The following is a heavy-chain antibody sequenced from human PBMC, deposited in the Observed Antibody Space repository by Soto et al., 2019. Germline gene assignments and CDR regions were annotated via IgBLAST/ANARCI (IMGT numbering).Heavy chain of an antibody. CDR2: IYYSGST. Sequence: QVQLQESGPGLVKPSQTLSLTCTVSGGSISSGGYYWSWIRQHPGKGLEWIGYIYYSGSTYYNPSLKSRVTISVDTSKNQFSLKLSSVTAADTAVYYCARDGIGPAAMRYGMDGWGQGTTVTVSS. J-gene: IGHJ6*02. CDR1: GGSISSGGYY. CDR3: ARDGIGPAAMRYGMDG. V-gene: IGHV4-31*03. D-gene: IGHD2-2*01.